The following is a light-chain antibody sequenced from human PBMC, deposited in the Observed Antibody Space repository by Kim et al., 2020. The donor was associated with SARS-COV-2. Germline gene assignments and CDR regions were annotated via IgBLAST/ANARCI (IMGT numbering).Light chain of an antibody. CDR2: GAS. CDR3: QQYGNAPDT. V-gene: IGKV3-20*01. CDR1: QSVRGSY. J-gene: IGKJ5*01. Sequence: PGERATLTCRASQSVRGSYLAWYQQQKPGQAPRLLIYGASSRATGIPDRFSGSGSGTDFTLTISRLEPEDFAVYYCQQYGNAPDTFGQGTRLEIK.